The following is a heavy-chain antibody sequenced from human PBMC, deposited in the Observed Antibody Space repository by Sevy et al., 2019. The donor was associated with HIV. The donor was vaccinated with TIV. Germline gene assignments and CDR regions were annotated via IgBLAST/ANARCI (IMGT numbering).Heavy chain of an antibody. D-gene: IGHD3-16*01. CDR2: IYYSGST. CDR3: ARGGGDGYKGYYYYGMDV. CDR1: GGSISSYY. Sequence: SETLSLTCTVSGGSISSYYWSWIRQPPGKGLEWIGYIYYSGSTNYNPSLKSRVTISVDTSKNQFSLKLSFVTAADTAVYYCARGGGDGYKGYYYYGMDVWGQGTTVTVSS. V-gene: IGHV4-59*01. J-gene: IGHJ6*02.